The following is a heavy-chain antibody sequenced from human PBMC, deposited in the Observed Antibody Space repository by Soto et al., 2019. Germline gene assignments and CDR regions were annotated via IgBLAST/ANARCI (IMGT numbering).Heavy chain of an antibody. D-gene: IGHD2-15*01. J-gene: IGHJ4*02. CDR3: AKETSGGSSSDY. CDR1: GFTFSSYA. CDR2: ISGSGGST. V-gene: IGHV3-23*01. Sequence: GRSLRLSCAASGFTFSSYAMSCVRQAPGKGLEWVSAISGSGGSTYYADSVKGRFTISRDKSKNTLYLQMNSLRAEDTAVYYCAKETSGGSSSDYWGQGTLVTVSS.